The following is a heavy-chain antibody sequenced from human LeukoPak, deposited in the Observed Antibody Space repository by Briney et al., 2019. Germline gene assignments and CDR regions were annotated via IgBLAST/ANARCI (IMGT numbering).Heavy chain of an antibody. Sequence: PSETLSLTCTVSGGSISSSSYYWGRIRQPPGKGLEWIGSIYYSGSTSYNPSLKSRVTISVDASKNQFSLKLSSVTAADTAVYYCARHGRYYDILTGYYYWFDPWGQGTLVTVSS. J-gene: IGHJ5*02. CDR3: ARHGRYYDILTGYYYWFDP. CDR1: GGSISSSSYY. V-gene: IGHV4-39*01. D-gene: IGHD3-9*01. CDR2: IYYSGST.